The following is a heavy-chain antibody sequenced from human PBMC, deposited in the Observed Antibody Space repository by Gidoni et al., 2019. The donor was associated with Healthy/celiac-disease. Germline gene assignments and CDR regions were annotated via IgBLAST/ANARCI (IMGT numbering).Heavy chain of an antibody. Sequence: HVQLVQSGAAVKKPGSSVTVSCNASGGTFSSYSLRWVRQAPGKVLEWMGWIITIFGTENYGQKCQGRVTITADESTSTAYMELSSMRAEDTAVDYCARERRKDIYYDSRGYYYFDYWGQGTLVTVSS. D-gene: IGHD3-22*01. J-gene: IGHJ4*02. CDR2: IITIFGTE. CDR3: ARERRKDIYYDSRGYYYFDY. CDR1: GGTFSSYS. V-gene: IGHV1-69*01.